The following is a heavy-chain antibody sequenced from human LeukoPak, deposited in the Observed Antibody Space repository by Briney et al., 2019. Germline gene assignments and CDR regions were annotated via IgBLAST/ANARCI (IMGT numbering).Heavy chain of an antibody. D-gene: IGHD3-22*01. Sequence: PGGSLRLSCAASGFTFTSYGMSWVRQAPGKGLEWVSSISSSSSYIYYADSVKGRFTISRDNAKNSLYLQMNSLRAEDTAVYYCARDSRDDYYDSSGYPIFDYWGQGTLVTVSS. V-gene: IGHV3-21*01. CDR2: ISSSSSYI. CDR3: ARDSRDDYYDSSGYPIFDY. J-gene: IGHJ4*02. CDR1: GFTFTSYG.